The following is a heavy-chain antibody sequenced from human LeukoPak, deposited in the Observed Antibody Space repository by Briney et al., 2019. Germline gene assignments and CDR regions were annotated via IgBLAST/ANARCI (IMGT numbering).Heavy chain of an antibody. V-gene: IGHV3-7*01. J-gene: IGHJ5*02. Sequence: GGSLRLSCAASGFTFSTYWMGWVRQAPGKGLEWVANIEEYGNEIHYVDSVKGRFTISRDNSKNTLYLQMNSLRAEDTAVYYCAKDLIVVVPAARNWFDPWGQGTLVTVSS. CDR3: AKDLIVVVPAARNWFDP. CDR2: IEEYGNEI. D-gene: IGHD2-2*01. CDR1: GFTFSTYW.